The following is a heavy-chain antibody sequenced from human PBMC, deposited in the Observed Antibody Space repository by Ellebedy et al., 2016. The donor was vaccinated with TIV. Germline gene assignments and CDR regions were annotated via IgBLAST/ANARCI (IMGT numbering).Heavy chain of an antibody. V-gene: IGHV1-18*01. Sequence: AASVKVSCKTSGYTFGTYGITWVRQAPGQGLDWMGWIAPNDGRTNYAQKLQGRVTITTDTSTSTAYMELRSLRSEDTAVYYCVTDLEDGNYVRFFDLWGRGTLVTVSS. CDR1: GYTFGTYG. D-gene: IGHD3-16*01. CDR2: IAPNDGRT. CDR3: VTDLEDGNYVRFFDL. J-gene: IGHJ2*01.